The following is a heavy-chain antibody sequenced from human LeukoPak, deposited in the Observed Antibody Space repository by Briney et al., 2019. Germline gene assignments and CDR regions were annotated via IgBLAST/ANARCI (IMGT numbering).Heavy chain of an antibody. CDR1: GYTFTSYG. V-gene: IGHV1-18*01. J-gene: IGHJ5*02. CDR2: ISAYNGNT. Sequence: ASVKVSCKXSGYTFTSYGISWVRQAPRQGLEWMGWISAYNGNTNYSQKLQGRVTMTTGTSTSTAYMELRSLRSDDTAVYYCARVKRYWFDPWGQGTLVTVSS. D-gene: IGHD5-24*01. CDR3: ARVKRYWFDP.